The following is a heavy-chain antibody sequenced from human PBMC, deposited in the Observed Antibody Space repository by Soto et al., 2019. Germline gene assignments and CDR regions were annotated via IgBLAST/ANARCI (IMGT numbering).Heavy chain of an antibody. CDR1: GFTFSSYG. D-gene: IGHD3-3*01. V-gene: IGHV3-30*18. J-gene: IGHJ6*02. Sequence: QVQRAESGGGVVQPGRSLRLSCAASGFTFSSYGMHWVRQAPGKGLEWVAVISYDGSNKYYADSVKGRFTISRDNSKNPLYLQMNSLRAEDTAVYYCAKNVLAIFGVTYYYGMDVWGQGTTVTVSS. CDR3: AKNVLAIFGVTYYYGMDV. CDR2: ISYDGSNK.